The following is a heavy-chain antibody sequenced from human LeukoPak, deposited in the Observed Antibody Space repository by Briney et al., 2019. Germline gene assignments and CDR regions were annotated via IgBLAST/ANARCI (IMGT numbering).Heavy chain of an antibody. CDR3: ARSGGQWLAFDY. CDR2: SIPLLDIS. Sequence: ASVTVSCKTSGDTFNNYAISWVRQAPGQGLEWMGRSIPLLDISNYAQKFQARVTITTDKSTTTVYMEVSSLRSDDTALYYCARSGGQWLAFDYWGQGTLVTVSS. J-gene: IGHJ4*02. D-gene: IGHD6-19*01. V-gene: IGHV1-69*04. CDR1: GDTFNNYA.